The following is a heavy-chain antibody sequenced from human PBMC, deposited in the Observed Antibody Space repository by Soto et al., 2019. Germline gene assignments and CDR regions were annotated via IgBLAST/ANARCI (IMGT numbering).Heavy chain of an antibody. J-gene: IGHJ1*01. CDR2: IIPIFGTA. CDR1: GGTFSSYA. V-gene: IGHV1-69*06. D-gene: IGHD1-20*01. CDR3: VRGQSVLYLDL. Sequence: SVKVSCKASGGTFSSYAISWVRQAPGQGLEWMGGIIPIFGTANYAQKFQGRVTITADTSVNTSFMDLNRLNFDDSAIYYCVRGQSVLYLDLWGRGTQVTVSS.